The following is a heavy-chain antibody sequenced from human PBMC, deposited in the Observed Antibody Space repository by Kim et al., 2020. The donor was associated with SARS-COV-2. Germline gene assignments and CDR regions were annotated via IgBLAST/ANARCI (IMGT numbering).Heavy chain of an antibody. V-gene: IGHV4-34*01. D-gene: IGHD6-13*01. CDR3: ARNSRYSSSWYRYYYGMDV. J-gene: IGHJ6*02. CDR1: GGSFSGYS. CDR2: INHSGST. Sequence: SETLSLTCAVYGGSFSGYSWSWIRQPPGKGLEWIGEINHSGSTNYNPSLKSRVTISVDTSKNQFSLKLSSVTAADTAVYYCARNSRYSSSWYRYYYGMDVWGQGTTVTVSS.